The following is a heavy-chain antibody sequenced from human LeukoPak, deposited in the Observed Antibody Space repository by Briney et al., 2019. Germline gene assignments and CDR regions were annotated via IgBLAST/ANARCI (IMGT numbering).Heavy chain of an antibody. D-gene: IGHD5-18*01. CDR1: GGSFSGYY. Sequence: SETLSLTCAVYGGSFSGYYWSWIRQPPGKGLEWIGEINHSGSTSYNPSLKSRVTISVDTSKNQFSLKLSSVTAADTAVYYCARHPGYSYAYVDYWGQGTLVTVSS. J-gene: IGHJ4*02. CDR3: ARHPGYSYAYVDY. V-gene: IGHV4-34*01. CDR2: INHSGST.